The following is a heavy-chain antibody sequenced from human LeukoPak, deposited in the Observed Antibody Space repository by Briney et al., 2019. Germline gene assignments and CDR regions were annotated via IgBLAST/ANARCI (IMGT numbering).Heavy chain of an antibody. CDR2: IYPSGNT. CDR3: ARVGATATAYFDS. Sequence: PSQTLSLTCTVSGDSVSSGGNYWSWLRQPAGKGLEWIGRIYPSGNTNYNPSLKSRVTISMDTSKNQFSLKLSSVTAADTAVYYCARVGATATAYFDSWGQGTLVTVSS. D-gene: IGHD5-18*01. CDR1: GDSVSSGGNY. J-gene: IGHJ4*02. V-gene: IGHV4-61*02.